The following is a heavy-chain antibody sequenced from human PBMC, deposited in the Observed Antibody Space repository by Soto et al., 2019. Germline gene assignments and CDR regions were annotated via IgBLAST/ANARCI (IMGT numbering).Heavy chain of an antibody. V-gene: IGHV4-4*07. Sequence: PSETLSLTCTVSSGSISSYYWNWIRQPAGKGLEWVGRMYVSGSTNYNPSLKSRVTMSLDTSKNQLSLKLSSMTAADTAVYYCARSFVSVTTAPHWYFDLWGRGTLVTVS. CDR2: MYVSGST. J-gene: IGHJ2*01. CDR3: ARSFVSVTTAPHWYFDL. CDR1: SGSISSYY. D-gene: IGHD4-17*01.